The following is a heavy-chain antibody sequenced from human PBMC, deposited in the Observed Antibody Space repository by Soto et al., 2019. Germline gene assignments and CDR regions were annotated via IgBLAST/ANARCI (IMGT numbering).Heavy chain of an antibody. CDR2: ISSSSSYI. CDR1: GFTFSSYS. J-gene: IGHJ4*02. CDR3: ARAGRYCSGGSCFKGSSWYFDY. V-gene: IGHV3-21*01. Sequence: GGSLRLSCAASGFTFSSYSMNWVRQAPGKGLEWVSSISSSSSYIYYADSVKGRFTISRDNAKNSLYLQMNSLRAEDTAVYYCARAGRYCSGGSCFKGSSWYFDYWGQGTLVTVSS. D-gene: IGHD2-15*01.